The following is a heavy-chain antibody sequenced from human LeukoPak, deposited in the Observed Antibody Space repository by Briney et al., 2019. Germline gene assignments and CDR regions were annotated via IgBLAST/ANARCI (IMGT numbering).Heavy chain of an antibody. CDR1: GYTFSSYY. Sequence: ASVKVSCKASGYTFSSYYIHWVRQATGQGLEWMGVINPSGGGTTYAQKFQGRVTMTRDTSTSTVYMELSSLRSEDTAVYFCARAVYGLDVWGQGTTVTVSS. CDR2: INPSGGGT. CDR3: ARAVYGLDV. J-gene: IGHJ6*02. V-gene: IGHV1-46*01.